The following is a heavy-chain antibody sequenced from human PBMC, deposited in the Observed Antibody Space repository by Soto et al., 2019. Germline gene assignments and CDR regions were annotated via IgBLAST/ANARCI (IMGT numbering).Heavy chain of an antibody. J-gene: IGHJ5*02. Sequence: PSETLSLTCTVSGGSISSSSYYWGWIRQPPGKGLEWIGSIYYSGSTYYNPSLKSRVTISVDTSKNQFSLKLSSVTAADTAVYYCASQSITMVRGVIVVWLDPWGQGTLVTVYS. CDR1: GGSISSSSYY. CDR3: ASQSITMVRGVIVVWLDP. V-gene: IGHV4-39*01. D-gene: IGHD3-10*01. CDR2: IYYSGST.